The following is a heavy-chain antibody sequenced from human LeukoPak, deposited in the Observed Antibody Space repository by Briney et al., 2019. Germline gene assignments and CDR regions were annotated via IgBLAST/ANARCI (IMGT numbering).Heavy chain of an antibody. CDR1: GITFSNAA. J-gene: IGHJ4*02. CDR3: AKEVALVVVRGQRGGHFFDF. Sequence: GGSLRLSCAASGITFSNAAIHWVRQAPGKGLEWVSGIVISGGSAVYADSGKGRFVISKDTCENTVYLQMNSLRADDTAVYFCAKEVALVVVRGQRGGHFFDFWRQGALVTVSS. D-gene: IGHD3-10*01. V-gene: IGHV3-23*01. CDR2: IVISGGSA.